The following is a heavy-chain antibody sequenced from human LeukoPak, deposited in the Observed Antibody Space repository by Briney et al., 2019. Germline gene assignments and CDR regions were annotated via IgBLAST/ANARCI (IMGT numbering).Heavy chain of an antibody. D-gene: IGHD3-10*01. CDR2: ISSRSSTI. J-gene: IGHJ4*02. CDR1: GITFITHS. Sequence: GGSLRLSCAASGITFITHSLNWVRQVPGKGLEWISYISSRSSTIYYADSVRGRFTISRDDANSSLYLQMNSLREDEKAVYYCANLEFADSWGQGTPVTVSS. CDR3: ANLEFADS. V-gene: IGHV3-48*02.